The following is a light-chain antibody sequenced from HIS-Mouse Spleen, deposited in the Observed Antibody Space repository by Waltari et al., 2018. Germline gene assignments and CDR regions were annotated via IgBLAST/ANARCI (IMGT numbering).Light chain of an antibody. V-gene: IGLV2-23*01. CDR1: SRDVGSYNL. Sequence: QSALTQPASVSGSPGQSITISCTGPSRDVGSYNLVPWYQQHPGKAPNLMIYEGSKRPSGVSNRFSGSKSGNTASLTISGLQAEDEADYYCCSYAGSSTWVFGGGTKLTVL. CDR3: CSYAGSSTWV. J-gene: IGLJ3*02. CDR2: EGS.